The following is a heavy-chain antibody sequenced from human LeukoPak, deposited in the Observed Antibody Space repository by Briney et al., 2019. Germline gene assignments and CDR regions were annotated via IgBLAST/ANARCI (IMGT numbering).Heavy chain of an antibody. CDR3: AREYYYGSGSYYDF. CDR2: IYPSGST. J-gene: IGHJ4*02. V-gene: IGHV4-59*01. D-gene: IGHD3-10*01. Sequence: PSETLSLTCTVSGGSISNYYWSWIRQPPGKGLEWIGYIYPSGSTIFNPSLKSRVTMSVDTSKNQFSLKLSSVTAADTAVYYCAREYYYGSGSYYDFWGQGTLVTVSS. CDR1: GGSISNYY.